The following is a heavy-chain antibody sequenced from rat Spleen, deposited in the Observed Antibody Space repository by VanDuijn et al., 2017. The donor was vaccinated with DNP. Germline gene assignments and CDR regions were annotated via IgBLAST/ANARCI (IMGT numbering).Heavy chain of an antibody. CDR3: ARSLKWGYYFDY. CDR2: ISPGGDNS. V-gene: IGHV5S11*01. J-gene: IGHJ3*01. D-gene: IGHD3-7*01. Sequence: EVQLMESGGGLVQPGGSMKLSCAASGFTFNNYYMAWVRQAPTKGLEWVASISPGGDNSYYRDSVKGRFTISRDNAKSTLFLQMDSLRSEETATYYCARSLKWGYYFDYWGQGTLVTVSS. CDR1: GFTFNNYY.